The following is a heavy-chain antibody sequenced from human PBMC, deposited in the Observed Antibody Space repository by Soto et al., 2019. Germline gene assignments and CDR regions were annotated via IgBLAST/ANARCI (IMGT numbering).Heavy chain of an antibody. CDR2: MNPNSGNT. V-gene: IGHV1-8*02. D-gene: IGHD3-16*02. J-gene: IGHJ3*02. CDR3: ARGSYHGAFDI. Sequence: GASVKVSCKASGYTFPSYYMHWVRQAPGQGLEWMGWMNPNSGNTGYAQKFQGRVTMTRNTSISTAYMELSSLRSEDTAVYYCARGSYHGAFDIWGQGTMVTVSS. CDR1: GYTFPSYY.